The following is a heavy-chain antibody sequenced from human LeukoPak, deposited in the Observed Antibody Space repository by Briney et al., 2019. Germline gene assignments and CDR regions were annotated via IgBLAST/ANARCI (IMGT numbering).Heavy chain of an antibody. D-gene: IGHD6-13*01. CDR2: IYTSGST. CDR1: GGSISSYY. Sequence: PSETLSLTCTVSGGSISSYYWSWIRQPAGKGLEWIGRIYTSGSTNYNPSPKSRVTMSVDTSKNQFSLKLSSVTAADTAVYYCARDSQSGQLVLSDSYYYMDVWGKGTTVTISS. J-gene: IGHJ6*03. CDR3: ARDSQSGQLVLSDSYYYMDV. V-gene: IGHV4-4*07.